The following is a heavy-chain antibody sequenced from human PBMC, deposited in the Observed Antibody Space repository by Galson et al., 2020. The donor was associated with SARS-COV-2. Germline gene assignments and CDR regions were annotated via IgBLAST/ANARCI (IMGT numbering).Heavy chain of an antibody. Sequence: SETLSLTCAVYGGSFSGYYWSWIRQPPGKGLEWIGEINHSGSTNYNPSLKSRVTISVDTSKNQFSLKLSSVTAADTAVYYCARLRPYCTNGVCYRYFDYWGQGTLVTVSS. V-gene: IGHV4-34*01. J-gene: IGHJ4*02. CDR3: ARLRPYCTNGVCYRYFDY. CDR1: GGSFSGYY. D-gene: IGHD2-8*01. CDR2: INHSGST.